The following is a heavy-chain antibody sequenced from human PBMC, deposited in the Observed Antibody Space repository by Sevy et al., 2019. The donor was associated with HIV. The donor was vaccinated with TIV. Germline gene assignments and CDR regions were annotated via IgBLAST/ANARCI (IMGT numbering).Heavy chain of an antibody. Sequence: GVSLRLSCAASGFTFSSYAMNWVRQAPGKGLEWVSGISGSGGSGDKTNYADSVKGRFTISRDDSKNSLYLQLNSLRAEDTAIYYCARKYDSSGYFDYWGQGTLVTVSS. V-gene: IGHV3-23*01. J-gene: IGHJ4*02. CDR2: ISGSGGSGDKT. D-gene: IGHD3-22*01. CDR3: ARKYDSSGYFDY. CDR1: GFTFSSYA.